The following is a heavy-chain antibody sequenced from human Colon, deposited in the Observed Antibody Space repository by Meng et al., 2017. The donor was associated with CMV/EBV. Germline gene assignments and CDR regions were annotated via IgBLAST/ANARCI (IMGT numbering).Heavy chain of an antibody. Sequence: GESLKISCAASGFTVSSNYMSWVRQAPGKGLGWVSVIYSGGSTYYADSVKGRFTISRDNSKNTLYLQMNSLRAEDTAVYYCARDSPTYDSSGYQDYWGQGTLVTVSS. D-gene: IGHD3-22*01. CDR3: ARDSPTYDSSGYQDY. J-gene: IGHJ4*02. CDR2: IYSGGST. CDR1: GFTVSSNY. V-gene: IGHV3-53*01.